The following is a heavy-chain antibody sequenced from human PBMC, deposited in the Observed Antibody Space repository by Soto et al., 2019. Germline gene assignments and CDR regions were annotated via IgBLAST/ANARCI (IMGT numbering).Heavy chain of an antibody. D-gene: IGHD3-3*01. CDR2: IIPIFGTA. J-gene: IGHJ6*02. CDR3: ARDSSRRVVIPRYGMDV. CDR1: GGTFSSYA. V-gene: IGHV1-69*13. Sequence: SVKVSCKASGGTFSSYAISWVRQAPGQGLEWMGGIIPIFGTANYAQKFQGRVTITADESTSTAYMELSSLRSEDTAVYYCARDSSRRVVIPRYGMDVWGQGTTVTVSS.